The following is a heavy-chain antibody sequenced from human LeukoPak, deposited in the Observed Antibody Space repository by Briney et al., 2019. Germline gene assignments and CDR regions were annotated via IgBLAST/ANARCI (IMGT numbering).Heavy chain of an antibody. CDR1: GGSISSYY. D-gene: IGHD3-9*01. CDR2: IYYSGST. CDR3: AREDPDYDILTGYYPAFDAFDI. Sequence: SETLSLTCTVSGGSISSYYWSWIRQPPGKGLEWIGYIYYSGSTNYNPSLKSRVTISVDTSKNQFSLKLSSVTAADTAVYYCAREDPDYDILTGYYPAFDAFDIWGQGTMVTVSS. V-gene: IGHV4-59*01. J-gene: IGHJ3*02.